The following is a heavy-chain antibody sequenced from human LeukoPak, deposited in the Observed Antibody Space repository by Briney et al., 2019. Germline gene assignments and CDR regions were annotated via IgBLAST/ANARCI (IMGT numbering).Heavy chain of an antibody. CDR1: GGTFSSYA. CDR3: ARDYHYCSGGSCYDDGDY. D-gene: IGHD2-15*01. V-gene: IGHV1-69*13. Sequence: GASVKVSCKASGGTFSSYAISWVRQAPGQGLEWMGGIIPIFGTANYAQKFQGRVTITADESTSTAYMELSRLRSDDTAVYYCARDYHYCSGGSCYDDGDYWGQGTLVTVSS. J-gene: IGHJ4*02. CDR2: IIPIFGTA.